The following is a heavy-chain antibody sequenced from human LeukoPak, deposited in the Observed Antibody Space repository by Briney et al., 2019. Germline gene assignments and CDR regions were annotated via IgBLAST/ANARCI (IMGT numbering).Heavy chain of an antibody. CDR3: ARGLVWRFLLDSRRDSFDI. Sequence: ASVKVSCKASGYTFTSYGISWVRQAPGQGLEWMGWISAYNGNTNYAQKLQGRVTMTTDTSTSTAYMELRSLRSDDTAVYYCARGLVWRFLLDSRRDSFDIWGQGTTITVSS. J-gene: IGHJ3*02. CDR1: GYTFTSYG. V-gene: IGHV1-18*01. D-gene: IGHD3-16*01. CDR2: ISAYNGNT.